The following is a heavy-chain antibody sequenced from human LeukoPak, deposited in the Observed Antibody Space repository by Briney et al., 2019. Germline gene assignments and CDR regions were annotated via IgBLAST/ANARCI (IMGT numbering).Heavy chain of an antibody. CDR3: ARTDRLVGYTYGYFDY. D-gene: IGHD5-18*01. CDR2: IYSSGST. V-gene: IGHV4-4*07. CDR1: GGSIINHY. Sequence: PSETLSLTCTVSGGSIINHYWSWIRLPAGKGLEWIGRIYSSGSTNYNPSLQSRVTVSVDTSKNQISLNLSSVTAADTAVYYCARTDRLVGYTYGYFDYWGQGTLVTVSS. J-gene: IGHJ4*02.